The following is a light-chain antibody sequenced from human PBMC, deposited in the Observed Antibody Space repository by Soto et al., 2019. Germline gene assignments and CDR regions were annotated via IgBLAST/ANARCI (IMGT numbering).Light chain of an antibody. CDR1: SSNIGSNT. CDR3: AAWDDSLNVFYV. CDR2: SNN. V-gene: IGLV1-44*01. Sequence: QSVLTQPPSASGTPGQRVTISCSGSSSNIGSNTVNWYQQLPGTAPKLLIDSNNQRPSGVPDRFSGSKSGTSASLAISGLQSEDEADYYCAAWDDSLNVFYVFGTGTKLTVL. J-gene: IGLJ1*01.